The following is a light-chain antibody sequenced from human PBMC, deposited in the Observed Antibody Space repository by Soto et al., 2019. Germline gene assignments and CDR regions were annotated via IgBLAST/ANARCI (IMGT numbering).Light chain of an antibody. V-gene: IGKV1-5*01. Sequence: DILLTQSPSSLSASVGDRVSITCRASQSISGGLAWYQKKPEKAPRLLIYDVSGLQSGVPSRFSGSGSGTEFTLTVSNLHLEDFATYYCQQYNSDSPWTFGQGTKVEIK. J-gene: IGKJ1*01. CDR2: DVS. CDR3: QQYNSDSPWT. CDR1: QSISGG.